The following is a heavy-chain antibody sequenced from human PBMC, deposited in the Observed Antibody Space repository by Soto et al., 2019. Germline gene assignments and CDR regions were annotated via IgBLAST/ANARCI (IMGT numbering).Heavy chain of an antibody. Sequence: GASVKVSCKASGYTFTSYGISWVRQAPGQGLEWMGWISAYNGNTNYAQKLQGRVTMTTDTSTSTAYMELRSLRSDDTAVYYCARAVYDFWSGYSGFDHWGQGTLVTVPS. J-gene: IGHJ4*02. D-gene: IGHD3-3*01. CDR1: GYTFTSYG. V-gene: IGHV1-18*01. CDR3: ARAVYDFWSGYSGFDH. CDR2: ISAYNGNT.